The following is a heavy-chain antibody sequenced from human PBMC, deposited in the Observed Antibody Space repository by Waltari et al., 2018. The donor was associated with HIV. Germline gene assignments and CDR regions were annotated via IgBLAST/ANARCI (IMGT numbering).Heavy chain of an antibody. CDR1: CGSMTRHY. Sequence: VQLQESGPGLVKPSETLSLTCTAPCGSMTRHYWNWIRQPAGKGLEWIGRISTRGTTYYNPSLRSRVILSVDTSKTQFNLNLYSVTAADAAVYYCARGDYDDYGGRNWFDPWGQGTLVTVSS. D-gene: IGHD4-17*01. V-gene: IGHV4-4*07. CDR2: ISTRGTT. CDR3: ARGDYDDYGGRNWFDP. J-gene: IGHJ5*02.